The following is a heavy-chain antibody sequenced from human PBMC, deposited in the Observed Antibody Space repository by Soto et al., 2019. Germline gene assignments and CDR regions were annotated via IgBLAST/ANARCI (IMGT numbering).Heavy chain of an antibody. CDR2: ISGSGAIT. V-gene: IGHV3-23*01. CDR1: GFTFKNYD. CDR3: AKDRQFRSYYESAGHYNN. J-gene: IGHJ4*02. D-gene: IGHD3-10*01. Sequence: EVLLLESGGGLVQPGGSLRLSCVASGFTFKNYDMRWVRQAPGKGLEWVSGISGSGAITYYADSVRGRFIISRDNSKNTLYLQLNSLRAEDTAIYYCAKDRQFRSYYESAGHYNNWGQGTLVTVSS.